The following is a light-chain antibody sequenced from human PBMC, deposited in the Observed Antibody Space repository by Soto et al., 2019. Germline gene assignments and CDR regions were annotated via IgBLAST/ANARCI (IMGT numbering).Light chain of an antibody. J-gene: IGLJ1*01. V-gene: IGLV1-44*01. CDR3: AAWDDSLNGYV. CDR2: SNN. Sequence: QSVLTQPPSASGTPGQRVTISCSGSSSNIGSNTVNWYQQLPGTAPKLLIYSNNQRPSGVPDRFSGSKSGTSASLAISGLQSEDEADYYSAAWDDSLNGYVFGNGTKVTVL. CDR1: SSNIGSNT.